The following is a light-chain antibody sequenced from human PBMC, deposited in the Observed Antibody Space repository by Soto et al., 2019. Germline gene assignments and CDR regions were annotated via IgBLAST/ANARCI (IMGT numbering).Light chain of an antibody. CDR3: QSHDSSLSSYV. CDR1: SSDVGNYKY. V-gene: IGLV2-14*01. J-gene: IGLJ1*01. Sequence: QSVLTQPASVSGSPGQSITISCTGTSSDVGNYKYVSWYQQHPGKAPKLMIYEVSNRPSGVSNRFSGSKSGNTASLTISGLQAEDETDYYCQSHDSSLSSYVFGTGTKVTV. CDR2: EVS.